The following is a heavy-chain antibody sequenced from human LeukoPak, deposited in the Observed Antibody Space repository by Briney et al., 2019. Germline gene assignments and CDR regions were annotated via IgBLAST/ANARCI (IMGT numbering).Heavy chain of an antibody. V-gene: IGHV3-74*01. CDR2: IFTVGITT. CDR3: ARELPREVTLDY. CDR1: QFNFFSYG. J-gene: IGHJ4*01. Sequence: GGSLRLSSVAPQFNFFSYGLQWVRQTPGKGLVWFSRIFTVGITTSYADSVKGRFTSSRDNAKITLYLQMNSLRAEDTAVYYCARELPREVTLDYWGQGTLVTVSP. D-gene: IGHD2-21*02.